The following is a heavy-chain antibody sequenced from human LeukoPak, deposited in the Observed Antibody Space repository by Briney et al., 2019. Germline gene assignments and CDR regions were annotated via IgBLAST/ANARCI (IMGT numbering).Heavy chain of an antibody. Sequence: GGSLRLSCAASGFIFTSYSMNWVRQAPGKGLEWISYISSSSSTIYYADSVRGRFTISRDNAKNSLYLQMNSLRAEDTAVYYCARDPGLYCSGGSCYQTYFDYWGQGTLVTVSS. D-gene: IGHD2-15*01. CDR3: ARDPGLYCSGGSCYQTYFDY. CDR2: ISSSSSTI. CDR1: GFIFTSYS. V-gene: IGHV3-48*01. J-gene: IGHJ4*02.